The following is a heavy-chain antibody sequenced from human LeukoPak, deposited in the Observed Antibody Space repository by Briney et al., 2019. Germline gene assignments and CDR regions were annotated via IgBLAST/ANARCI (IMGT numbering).Heavy chain of an antibody. Sequence: SETLSLTCTVSGGSISSSSYYWGWIRQPPGKGLKWIGSIYYSGSTYYNPSLKSRVTISVDTSKNQFSLKLSSVTAADTAVYYCASRYYYDSSGYFFDYWGQGTPVTVSS. CDR1: GGSISSSSYY. V-gene: IGHV4-39*01. CDR2: IYYSGST. D-gene: IGHD3-22*01. J-gene: IGHJ4*02. CDR3: ASRYYYDSSGYFFDY.